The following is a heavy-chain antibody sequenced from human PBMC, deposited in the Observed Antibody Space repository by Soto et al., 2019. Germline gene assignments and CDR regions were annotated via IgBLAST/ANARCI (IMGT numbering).Heavy chain of an antibody. CDR1: GYTLTELS. CDR2: FDPEDGET. J-gene: IGHJ4*02. CDR3: ATAFTYYYGWSMVDY. D-gene: IGHD3-10*01. V-gene: IGHV1-24*01. Sequence: ASVKVSCKISGYTLTELSMHWVRQAPGKGPEWMGGFDPEDGETIYAQKFQGRVTMTEDTSTDTAYMELSSLRSEDTAVYYCATAFTYYYGWSMVDYWGQGTLVTVSS.